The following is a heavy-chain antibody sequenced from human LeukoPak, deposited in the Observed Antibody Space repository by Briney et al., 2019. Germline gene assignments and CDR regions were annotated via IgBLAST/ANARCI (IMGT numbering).Heavy chain of an antibody. D-gene: IGHD2-2*01. CDR1: GFTFSSYA. J-gene: IGHJ4*02. CDR3: ARGIRATVPAAFAANY. V-gene: IGHV3-30*01. CDR2: ISYDGSNK. Sequence: GRSLRLSCAASGFTFSSYAMHWVRQAPGKGLEWVAVISYDGSNKYYADSVKGRFTISRDNSKNTLYLQMNSLRAEDTAVYYCARGIRATVPAAFAANYWGQGTLVTVSS.